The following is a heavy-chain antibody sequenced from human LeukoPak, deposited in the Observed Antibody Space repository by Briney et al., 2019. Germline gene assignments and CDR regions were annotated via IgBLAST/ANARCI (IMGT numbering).Heavy chain of an antibody. CDR1: GVSLRGYY. J-gene: IGHJ6*03. D-gene: IGHD1-7*01. Sequence: PSETLSLTCAVYGVSLRGYYWSWIRQSPEKGLEWIGEISHEGGSIYNPSLKSRLTLSVDMSKNQFSLNLRSVTAADTAVYYCARGRNYVSDYYFDVWGKGTTVIVSS. CDR3: ARGRNYVSDYYFDV. CDR2: ISHEGGS. V-gene: IGHV4-34*01.